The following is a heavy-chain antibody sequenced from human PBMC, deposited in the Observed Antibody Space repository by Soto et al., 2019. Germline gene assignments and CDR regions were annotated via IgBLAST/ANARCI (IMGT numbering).Heavy chain of an antibody. CDR1: GDSVSSNSAA. D-gene: IGHD6-19*01. V-gene: IGHV6-1*01. CDR2: TYYRSKWYN. J-gene: IGHJ5*02. CDR3: ARARQQWMAYNWFDP. Sequence: SQTLSLTCAISGDSVSSNSAAWNWIRQSPSRGLEWLGRTYYRSKWYNDYAVSVKSRITINPDTSKNQFSLQLNSVTPEDTAVHYCARARQQWMAYNWFDPWGQGTQVTVSA.